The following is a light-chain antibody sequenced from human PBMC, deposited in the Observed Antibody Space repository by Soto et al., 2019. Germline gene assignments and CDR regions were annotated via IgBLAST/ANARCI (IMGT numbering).Light chain of an antibody. CDR2: AAY. Sequence: IQMTQSPSSLSASVGDRVTITCRASQGIRNDLAWYQKKPGKAPKLLIYAAYTLQSGVPSRFSGSGSGTEFTLTISSLQPDDFATHYCQQYNSYSITFGQATRLEIK. J-gene: IGKJ5*01. CDR3: QQYNSYSIT. CDR1: QGIRND. V-gene: IGKV1-17*01.